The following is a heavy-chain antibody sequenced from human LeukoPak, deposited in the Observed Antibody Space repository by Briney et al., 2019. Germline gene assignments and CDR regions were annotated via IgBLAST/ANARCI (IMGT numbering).Heavy chain of an antibody. CDR2: IYYSGST. J-gene: IGHJ4*02. Sequence: SETLSLTCAVSGGSISSGGYSWSWLRQPPGKGLEWIGYIYYSGSTFYNPSLQSRVTISVDTSKNQFSLKLSSVTAADTAVYYCATIAVAGTVGYWGQGTLVTVSS. CDR3: ATIAVAGTVGY. CDR1: GGSISSGGYS. D-gene: IGHD6-19*01. V-gene: IGHV4-30-4*07.